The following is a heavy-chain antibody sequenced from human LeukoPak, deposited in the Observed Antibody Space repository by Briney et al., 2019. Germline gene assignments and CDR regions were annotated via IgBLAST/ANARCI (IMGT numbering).Heavy chain of an antibody. J-gene: IGHJ6*02. V-gene: IGHV5-51*01. Sequence: GESLKISCKASGXSFTFTKNWIGWVRQVPGQGLECMGIIYPVDSDTRYNPSFQGQVTISVDKSISTTYLQWSSLKASDTAIYYCARHLATVTASRQYYYYGMDVWGQGTTVTVSS. D-gene: IGHD4-17*01. CDR1: GXSFTFTKNW. CDR2: IYPVDSDT. CDR3: ARHLATVTASRQYYYYGMDV.